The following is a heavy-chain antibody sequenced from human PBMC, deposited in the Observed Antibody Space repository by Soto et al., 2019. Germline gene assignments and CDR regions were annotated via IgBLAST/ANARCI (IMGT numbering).Heavy chain of an antibody. J-gene: IGHJ4*02. CDR1: GFTFSSYS. CDR2: ISSSSYV. Sequence: PGGSLRLSCAASGFTFSSYSMNWVRQAPGKGLEWVSSISSSSYVYYADSVKGRFTISRDNAKNSLYLQMNSLRAEDTAVYYCARALEGDGYNVDYWGQGXLVTVYS. D-gene: IGHD5-12*01. CDR3: ARALEGDGYNVDY. V-gene: IGHV3-21*01.